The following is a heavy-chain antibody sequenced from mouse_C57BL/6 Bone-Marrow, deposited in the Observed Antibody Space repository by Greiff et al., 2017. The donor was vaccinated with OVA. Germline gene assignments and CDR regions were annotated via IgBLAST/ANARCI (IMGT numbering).Heavy chain of an antibody. Sequence: EVKLQESGPELVKPGASVKIPCKASGYTFTDYNMDWVKQSHGKSLEWIGDINPNNGGTIYNQKFKGKATLTVDKSSSTAYMELRSLTSEDTAVYYCARRGYGSSPFDYWGQGTTLTVSS. V-gene: IGHV1-18*01. CDR2: INPNNGGT. D-gene: IGHD1-1*01. J-gene: IGHJ2*01. CDR3: ARRGYGSSPFDY. CDR1: GYTFTDYN.